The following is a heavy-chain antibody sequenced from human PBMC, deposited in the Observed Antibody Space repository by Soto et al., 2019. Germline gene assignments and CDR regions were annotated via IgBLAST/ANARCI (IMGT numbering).Heavy chain of an antibody. V-gene: IGHV3-7*01. CDR2: IKMDASEK. CDR3: ARDSRYGSGASVNHWLDC. Sequence: GGSLRLSCAASGFTFGSYWMSWVRQAPGKGLEWLATIKMDASEKKYVDAVKGRFTMSRDKAKNLLYLQMDSLRAEDTAVYYCARDSRYGSGASVNHWLDCWGHGARVTVSS. J-gene: IGHJ5*01. CDR1: GFTFGSYW. D-gene: IGHD3-10*01.